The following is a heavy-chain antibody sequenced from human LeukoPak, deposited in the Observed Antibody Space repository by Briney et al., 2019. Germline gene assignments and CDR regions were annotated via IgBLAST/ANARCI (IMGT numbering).Heavy chain of an antibody. Sequence: PGGSLRLSCAASGFTFSDYYMSWIRQAPGKGLERISYILPSGTTKYYSDSVKGRFTVSRDNAKDSLSLQMNTLRADDTAVYYCVRNMGSGWYDYWGRGTLVTVSS. CDR3: VRNMGSGWYDY. V-gene: IGHV3-11*01. CDR2: ILPSGTTK. J-gene: IGHJ4*02. CDR1: GFTFSDYY. D-gene: IGHD6-19*01.